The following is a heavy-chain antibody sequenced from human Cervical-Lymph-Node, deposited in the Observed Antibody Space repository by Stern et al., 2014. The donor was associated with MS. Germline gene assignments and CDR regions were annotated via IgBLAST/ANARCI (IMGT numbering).Heavy chain of an antibody. CDR1: GFSLSTSGVG. J-gene: IGHJ4*02. D-gene: IGHD1-1*01. V-gene: IGHV2-5*02. CDR2: IYWDDDQ. Sequence: QVTLKESGPTLVKPTQTLTLTCTFSGFSLSTSGVGVGWIRQPPGKALEWLALIYWDDDQRYSPSLESRLPITKDTSKNLVFLTMTNMDPVDTATYYCAHLTTATALDYWGQGTLVTVSS. CDR3: AHLTTATALDY.